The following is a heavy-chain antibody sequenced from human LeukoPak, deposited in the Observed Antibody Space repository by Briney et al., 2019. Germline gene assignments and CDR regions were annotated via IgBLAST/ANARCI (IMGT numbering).Heavy chain of an antibody. V-gene: IGHV4-39*07. D-gene: IGHD3-22*01. Sequence: MSSETLSLTCTVSGGSISSSSYYWGWIRQPPGKGLEWIGEINHSGSTNYNPSLKSRVTISVDTSKNQFSLKLSSVTAADTAVYYCARYYYDSSGEKNLFDYWGQGTLVTVSS. J-gene: IGHJ4*02. CDR1: GGSISSSSYY. CDR2: INHSGST. CDR3: ARYYYDSSGEKNLFDY.